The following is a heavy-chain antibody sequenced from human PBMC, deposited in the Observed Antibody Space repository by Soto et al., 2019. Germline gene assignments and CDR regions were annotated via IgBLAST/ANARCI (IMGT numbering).Heavy chain of an antibody. J-gene: IGHJ6*02. D-gene: IGHD3-9*01. CDR2: INAGNGNT. Sequence: ASVKVSCTASGYTFTSYAMHWVRQAPGQRLEWMGWINAGNGNTKYSQKFQGRVTITRDTSASTAYMELSSLRSEDTAVYYCARGGEGVLRYFDWLPDYYYYGMDVWGQGTTVTVSS. CDR1: GYTFTSYA. CDR3: ARGGEGVLRYFDWLPDYYYYGMDV. V-gene: IGHV1-3*01.